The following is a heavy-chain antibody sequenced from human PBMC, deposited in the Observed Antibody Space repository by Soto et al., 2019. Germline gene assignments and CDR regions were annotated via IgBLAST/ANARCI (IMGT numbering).Heavy chain of an antibody. Sequence: SVKVSCKASGGTFSSYAISWVRQAPGQGLEWMGGIIPIFGTANYAQKFQGRVTITADKSTSTAYMELSGLRSEDTAVYYCARGLLSCGGECYWWGYSHYRGQGTLVTVSS. CDR3: ARGLLSCGGECYWWGYSHY. D-gene: IGHD2-21*01. CDR1: GGTFSSYA. J-gene: IGHJ4*02. CDR2: IIPIFGTA. V-gene: IGHV1-69*06.